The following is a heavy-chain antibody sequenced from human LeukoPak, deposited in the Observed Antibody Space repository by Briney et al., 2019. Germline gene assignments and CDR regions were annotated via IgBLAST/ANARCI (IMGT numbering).Heavy chain of an antibody. CDR3: ARAEWDY. D-gene: IGHD2-8*01. Sequence: PSETLSLTCAVYGGSFSGYYWSWVRQPPGKGLEWIGEINHSGSTNYNPSLKSRVTISVDTSKNQFSLKLSSVTAEDTAVYYCARAEWDYWGQGTPVTVSS. CDR2: INHSGST. CDR1: GGSFSGYY. V-gene: IGHV4-34*01. J-gene: IGHJ4*02.